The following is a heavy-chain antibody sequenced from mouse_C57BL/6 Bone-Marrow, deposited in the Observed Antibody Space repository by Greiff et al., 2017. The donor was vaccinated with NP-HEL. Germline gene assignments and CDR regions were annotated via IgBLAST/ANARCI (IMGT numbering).Heavy chain of an antibody. V-gene: IGHV1-74*01. D-gene: IGHD3-2*02. CDR3: AMRAAQATYYYAMDY. CDR2: IHPSDSDT. J-gene: IGHJ4*01. Sequence: VQLQQPGAELVKPGASVKMSCKASGYTFTSYWMHWVKQRPGQGLEWIGRIHPSDSDTNYNQKFKGKATLTVDKSSSTAYMQLSSLTSEDSAVYYCAMRAAQATYYYAMDYWGQGTSVTVSS. CDR1: GYTFTSYW.